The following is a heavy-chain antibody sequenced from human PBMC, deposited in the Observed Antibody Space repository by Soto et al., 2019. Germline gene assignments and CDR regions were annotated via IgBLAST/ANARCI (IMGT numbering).Heavy chain of an antibody. Sequence: GGSLRLSCAASGFTFSSHSMSWVRQAPGRGLEWVSYISRTASSIFYADSVKGRFTISRDNAKNSLYLHMDSLRDEDTAVYFCAREVQVEGLDYWGQGALVTVSS. J-gene: IGHJ4*02. D-gene: IGHD1-1*01. CDR3: AREVQVEGLDY. CDR2: ISRTASSI. CDR1: GFTFSSHS. V-gene: IGHV3-48*02.